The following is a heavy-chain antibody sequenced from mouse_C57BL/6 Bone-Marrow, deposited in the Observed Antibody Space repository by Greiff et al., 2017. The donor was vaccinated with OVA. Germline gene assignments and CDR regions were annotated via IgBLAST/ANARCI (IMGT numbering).Heavy chain of an antibody. CDR1: GFTFTDYY. CDR2: IRNKANGYTT. V-gene: IGHV7-3*01. J-gene: IGHJ1*03. Sequence: EVQRVESGGGLVQPGGSLSLSCAASGFTFTDYYMSWVRQPPGKALEWLGFIRNKANGYTTEYSAFVKGRCTISRANSKSILYLQMNALRAEDSATYYCARSGFCYGNSYWYGDVWGTGTTVTVSS. CDR3: ARSGFCYGNSYWYGDV. D-gene: IGHD2-1*01.